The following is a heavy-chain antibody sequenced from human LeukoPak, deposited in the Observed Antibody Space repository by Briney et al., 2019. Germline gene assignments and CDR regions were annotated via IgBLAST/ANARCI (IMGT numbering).Heavy chain of an antibody. CDR3: ARDRTTVTSV. CDR2: ISSSSSYI. D-gene: IGHD4-17*01. V-gene: IGHV3-21*01. J-gene: IGHJ4*02. CDR1: GFTFSDYV. Sequence: GGSLRLSCAASGFTFSDYVMIWVRQAPGKGLEWVSSISSSSSYIYYADSVKGRFTISRDNAKNSLYLQMNSLRAEDTAVYYCARDRTTVTSVWGQGTLVTVSS.